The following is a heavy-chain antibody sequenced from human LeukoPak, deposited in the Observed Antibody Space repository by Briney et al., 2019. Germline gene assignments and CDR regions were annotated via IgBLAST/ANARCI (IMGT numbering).Heavy chain of an antibody. V-gene: IGHV3-7*01. J-gene: IGHJ4*02. Sequence: GGSLRLSCAASGFTFSSYSMNWVRQAPGKGLEWVANIKQDGSEKYYVDSVEGRFTISRDNARNSLYLQMNSLRAEDTAVYYCARDMVRGVFTTRTIDYWGQGTLVTVSS. CDR3: ARDMVRGVFTTRTIDY. D-gene: IGHD3-10*01. CDR1: GFTFSSYS. CDR2: IKQDGSEK.